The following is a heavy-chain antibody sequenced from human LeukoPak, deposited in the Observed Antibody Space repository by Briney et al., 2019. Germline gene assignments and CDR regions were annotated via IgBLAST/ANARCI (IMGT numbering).Heavy chain of an antibody. J-gene: IGHJ3*02. CDR1: GGSMISSSHY. CDR2: IYYSGSI. CDR3: ARDRAEWQYYFDTSGDYYVGDSFDI. Sequence: SETLSLTCTVSGGSMISSSHYWGWIRQPPGKGLEWIGSIYYSGSIYHNPSLKSRVAISIDTSKSQFSLRLSSVTAADTAVYYCARDRAEWQYYFDTSGDYYVGDSFDIWGQGTMVTVSS. V-gene: IGHV4-39*07. D-gene: IGHD3-22*01.